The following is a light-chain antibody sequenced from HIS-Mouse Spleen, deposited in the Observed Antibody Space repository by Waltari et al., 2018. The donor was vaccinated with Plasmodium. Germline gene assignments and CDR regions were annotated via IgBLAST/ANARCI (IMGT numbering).Light chain of an antibody. J-gene: IGKJ4*01. CDR2: AAS. CDR3: QQSYSTPPT. Sequence: DIQMTQSPSSLSASVGDRVTITCRASQSISSYLNWYQQKPGKAPKLRIYAASSLQSGVPSRFSGSGSGTDVTLTISSLQPEDFATYYCQQSYSTPPTFGGGTKVEIK. V-gene: IGKV1-39*01. CDR1: QSISSY.